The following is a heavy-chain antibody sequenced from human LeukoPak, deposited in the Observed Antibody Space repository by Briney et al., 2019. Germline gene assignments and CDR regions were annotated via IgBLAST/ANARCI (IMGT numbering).Heavy chain of an antibody. V-gene: IGHV1-8*03. D-gene: IGHD2-2*01. J-gene: IGHJ4*02. CDR1: GYTFTGYY. Sequence: ASVKVSCKASGYTFTGYYMHWVRQAPGQGLEWMGWMNPNSGNTGYAQKFQGRVTITRNTSISTAYMELSSLRSEDTAVYYCARSLGYCSSTSCYLSYWGQGTLVTVSS. CDR3: ARSLGYCSSTSCYLSY. CDR2: MNPNSGNT.